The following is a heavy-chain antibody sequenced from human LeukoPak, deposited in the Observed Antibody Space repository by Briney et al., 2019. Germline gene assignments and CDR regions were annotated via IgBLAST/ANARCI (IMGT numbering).Heavy chain of an antibody. CDR2: IYYSGST. CDR1: GGSISSYY. J-gene: IGHJ4*02. Sequence: PSETLSLTCTVAGGSISSYYWSWIRQPPGKGLEWIGYIYYSGSTNYNPSLKSRVTISVDPSKNQFSLKLSSVTAAYTALYYGARGGGFTMVGGFTPTNYFDYWAKETRVTVP. D-gene: IGHD3-10*01. CDR3: ARGGGFTMVGGFTPTNYFDY. V-gene: IGHV4-59*01.